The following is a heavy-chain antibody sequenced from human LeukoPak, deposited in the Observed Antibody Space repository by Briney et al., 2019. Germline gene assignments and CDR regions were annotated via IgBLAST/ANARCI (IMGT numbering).Heavy chain of an antibody. CDR2: INPNSGGT. Sequence: HGASVKVSCKASGYTFTGYYMHWVRQAPGQGLEWMGWINPNSGGTNYAQKFQGRVTMTRDTSISTAYMELSRLRSDDTAVYYCARDYDILTGYYSSAQPGNWFDPWGQGTLVTVSS. CDR1: GYTFTGYY. D-gene: IGHD3-9*01. J-gene: IGHJ5*02. CDR3: ARDYDILTGYYSSAQPGNWFDP. V-gene: IGHV1-2*02.